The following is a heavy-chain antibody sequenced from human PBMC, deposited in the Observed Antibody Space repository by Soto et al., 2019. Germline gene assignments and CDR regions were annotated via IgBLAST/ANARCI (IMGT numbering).Heavy chain of an antibody. J-gene: IGHJ4*02. CDR2: IYSGGST. V-gene: IGHV4-4*07. D-gene: IGHD3-10*01. Sequence: QVQLQESGPGLVKPSETLSLSCGVSGGSISQYYWSWIRQPARKVLEWLGRIYSGGSTNYNPSLESRVTMSVDTSKNKFSLKLSAVTAADTAVYYCDRGPGGVGDFSLDYWGQGTLVTVSS. CDR3: DRGPGGVGDFSLDY. CDR1: GGSISQYY.